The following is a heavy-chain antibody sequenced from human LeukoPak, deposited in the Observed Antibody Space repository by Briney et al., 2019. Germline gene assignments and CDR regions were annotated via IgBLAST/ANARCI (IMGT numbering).Heavy chain of an antibody. D-gene: IGHD5-12*01. CDR1: GGSISIYY. V-gene: IGHV4-59*01. CDR2: IYHSGST. J-gene: IGHJ4*02. Sequence: SETLSLTCTLSGGSISIYYWSWIRQPPGKGLEWIGYIYHSGSTNYNPSLKSRVTISVDTSKNQFSLKLSSVTAADTAVYYCARGGGYASPIGYWGQGALVTVSS. CDR3: ARGGGYASPIGY.